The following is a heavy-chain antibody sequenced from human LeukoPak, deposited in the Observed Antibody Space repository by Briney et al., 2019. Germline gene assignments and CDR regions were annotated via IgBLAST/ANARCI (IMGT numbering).Heavy chain of an antibody. V-gene: IGHV1-69*06. CDR2: IIPIFGTA. CDR1: GGTFSSYA. D-gene: IGHD3-22*01. CDR3: ARGGSSGYYYAFDI. Sequence: ASVKVSCKASGGTFSSYAISWVRQAPGQGLEWMGGIIPIFGTANYAQKFQGRVTITADKSTSTAYMELSSLRSEDTAVYYCARGGSSGYYYAFDIWGQGTMVTVSS. J-gene: IGHJ3*02.